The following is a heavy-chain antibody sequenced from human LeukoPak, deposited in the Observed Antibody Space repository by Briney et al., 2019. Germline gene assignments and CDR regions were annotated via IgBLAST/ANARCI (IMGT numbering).Heavy chain of an antibody. CDR1: GFTFSSYA. V-gene: IGHV3-23*01. Sequence: GGSLRLSCAASGFTFSSYAMSWVRQAPGKGLEWVSAISGSDGSTYYAGSVKGRFTISRDNSKNTLYLQMNSLRAEGTAVYYCAKGIGNYYYYGMDVWGQGTTVTVSS. CDR2: ISGSDGST. CDR3: AKGIGNYYYYGMDV. J-gene: IGHJ6*02. D-gene: IGHD3-10*01.